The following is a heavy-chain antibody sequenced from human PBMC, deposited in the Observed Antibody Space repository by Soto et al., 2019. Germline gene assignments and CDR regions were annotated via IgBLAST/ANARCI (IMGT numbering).Heavy chain of an antibody. CDR3: ARETSAPGTFREDASDI. J-gene: IGHJ3*02. V-gene: IGHV1-69*12. CDR2: IVPIFRTA. CDR1: GDTFSNYA. Sequence: QVQLVQSGAEVKKPGSSVKVACKVSGDTFSNYAINWVRQAPGQGLEWMGAIVPIFRTANYAQKFQGRVTITADEFTSTAYMELSGLRSDDTATYYWARETSAPGTFREDASDIWGQGTLVTVSS. D-gene: IGHD6-13*01.